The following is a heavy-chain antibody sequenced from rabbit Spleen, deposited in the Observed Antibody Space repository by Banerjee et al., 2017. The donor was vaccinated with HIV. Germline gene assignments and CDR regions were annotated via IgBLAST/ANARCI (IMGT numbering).Heavy chain of an antibody. CDR2: VRGGSVGYT. V-gene: IGHV1S45*01. Sequence: QEQLVESGGGLVQPEGSLTLTCKASGFSFSDRDVMCWVRQAPGKGLEWIACVRGGSVGYTYYANWARGRFTISKTSSTTVTLQVASLTAADTATYFCAREKSGYYGYDLWGPGTLVTVS. J-gene: IGHJ4*01. CDR3: AREKSGYYGYDL. D-gene: IGHD6-1*01. CDR1: GFSFSDRDV.